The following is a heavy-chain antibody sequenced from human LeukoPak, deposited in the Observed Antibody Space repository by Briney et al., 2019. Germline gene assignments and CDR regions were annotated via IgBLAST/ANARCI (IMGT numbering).Heavy chain of an antibody. J-gene: IGHJ3*02. CDR1: GFTFSSYW. D-gene: IGHD3-22*01. V-gene: IGHV3-74*01. CDR3: ARGGYYRYDAFDI. CDR2: INSDGSST. Sequence: GGSLRLSCAASGFTFSSYWMHWVRQAPGKGLVWVSRINSDGSSTRYADSVKGRFTISRDNAKNTLYLQMNSLRAEDTAVYYCARGGYYRYDAFDIWGQGTMVTVSS.